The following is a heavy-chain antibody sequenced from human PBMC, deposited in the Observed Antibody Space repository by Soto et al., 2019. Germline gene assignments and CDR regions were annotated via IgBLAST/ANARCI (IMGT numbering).Heavy chain of an antibody. CDR2: ICHGGGT. D-gene: IGHD3-22*01. V-gene: IGHV4-34*01. CDR1: GESFSGYY. J-gene: IGHJ4*02. Sequence: SETLSLTCDVSGESFSGYYWSWIRQPPGKGLEWIGQICHGGGTNYSPSLKSRVTVSVDTSKNQLSLELTSVTAADTAVYYCARPHYDSNTFYYFFDYWGQGTLVTVSS. CDR3: ARPHYDSNTFYYFFDY.